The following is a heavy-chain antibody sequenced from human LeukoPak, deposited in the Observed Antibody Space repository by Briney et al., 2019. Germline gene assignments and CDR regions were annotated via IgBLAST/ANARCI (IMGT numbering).Heavy chain of an antibody. V-gene: IGHV1-69*05. J-gene: IGHJ3*02. CDR2: IIPIFGTA. D-gene: IGHD6-13*01. CDR3: ARGATYSSSWHTRVAFDI. CDR1: GGTFSSYA. Sequence: ASVNVSCKASGGTFSSYAISWVRQAPGQGLEWMGGIIPIFGTANYAQKFQGRVTITTDESTSTAYMELSSLRSEDTAVYYCARGATYSSSWHTRVAFDIWGQGTMVTVSS.